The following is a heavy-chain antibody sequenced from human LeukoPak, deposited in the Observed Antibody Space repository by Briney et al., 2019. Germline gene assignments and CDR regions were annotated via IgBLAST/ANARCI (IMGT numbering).Heavy chain of an antibody. V-gene: IGHV3-23*01. CDR1: GFTFSSYA. J-gene: IGHJ6*02. CDR2: VSGSGSST. Sequence: PGGSLRLSCAASGFTFSSYAMSWVRQAPGKGLEWVSAVSGSGSSTYYADSVKGRFTISRDNSKNTLYLQMNSLRAEDTAVYYCARAKGQLLPDYYYYYGMDVWGQGTTVTASS. CDR3: ARAKGQLLPDYYYYYGMDV. D-gene: IGHD2-2*01.